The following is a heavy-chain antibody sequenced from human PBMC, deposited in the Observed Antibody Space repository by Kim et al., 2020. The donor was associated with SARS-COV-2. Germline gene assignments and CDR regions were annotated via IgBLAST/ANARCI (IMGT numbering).Heavy chain of an antibody. V-gene: IGHV4-39*02. D-gene: IGHD3-16*01. CDR2: VYYTGNT. Sequence: SETLSLTCIVSGGSISSSGYYWDWIRQPPGKGLEWIGSVYYTGNTYYNPSLKSRVTISVDTSKNQFSLKLSSVTAADTAVYYCARAIRGTFLRFVSLIQLDSWGQGILVTVSS. CDR1: GGSISSSGYY. J-gene: IGHJ4*02. CDR3: ARAIRGTFLRFVSLIQLDS.